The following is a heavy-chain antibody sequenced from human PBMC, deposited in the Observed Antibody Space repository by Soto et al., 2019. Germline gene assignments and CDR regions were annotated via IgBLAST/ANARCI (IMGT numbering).Heavy chain of an antibody. CDR1: RGTFGNYA. Sequence: QVHLVQSGAEVKKPGSSVKVSRKASRGTFGNYAVSWVRQAPGQGLEWMGGIMPVFGTVNYAQRLQDRVTITADKFTNTAYMELSSLRSEDTAVYYCARVSVPGIYGEDVWGQGTTVTVSS. D-gene: IGHD3-10*01. J-gene: IGHJ6*02. CDR2: IMPVFGTV. CDR3: ARVSVPGIYGEDV. V-gene: IGHV1-69*06.